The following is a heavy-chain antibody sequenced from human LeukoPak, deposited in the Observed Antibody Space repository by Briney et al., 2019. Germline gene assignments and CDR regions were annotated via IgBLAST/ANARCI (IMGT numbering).Heavy chain of an antibody. CDR2: VYNSGST. CDR3: ARGYSSSWSDA. V-gene: IGHV4-59*01. Sequence: SETLSLTCTVSGGSISSYYWSWIRQPPGKGLEWIGYVYNSGSTDYNPSLKSRVTTSVDTSKNQFSLKLSSVTAADTAVYYCARGYSSSWSDAWGQGTLVTVSS. CDR1: GGSISSYY. J-gene: IGHJ5*02. D-gene: IGHD6-13*01.